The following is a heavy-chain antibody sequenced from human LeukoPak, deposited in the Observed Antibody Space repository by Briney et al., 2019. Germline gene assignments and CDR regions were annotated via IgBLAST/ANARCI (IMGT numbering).Heavy chain of an antibody. Sequence: ASVKVSCTASGYTFTSYGISWVRQAPGQGLGWMGWISAYDGNTNYAQKLQGRVTMTTDTSTSTAYMELRSLRSDDTAVYYCARGPAHIVATYLYYYYYWMDVWGQGTTVTVSS. CDR3: ARGPAHIVATYLYYYYYWMDV. V-gene: IGHV1-18*01. D-gene: IGHD5-12*01. J-gene: IGHJ6*02. CDR1: GYTFTSYG. CDR2: ISAYDGNT.